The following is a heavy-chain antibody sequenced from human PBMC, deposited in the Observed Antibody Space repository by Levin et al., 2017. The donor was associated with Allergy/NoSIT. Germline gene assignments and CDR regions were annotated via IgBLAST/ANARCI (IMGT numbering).Heavy chain of an antibody. J-gene: IGHJ5*02. Sequence: SGPTLVKPPQTLTLTCTFSGFSLSTSGVGVGWIRQPPGKALEWLALIYWDDDKRYSPSLKSRLTIPKDTPKNQVVLTMTNMDPVDTATYYWAHTLSDSSSFPGGGVHHFDPWGQGTLVTVSS. CDR1: GFSLSTSGVG. D-gene: IGHD6-13*01. CDR3: AHTLSDSSSFPGGGVHHFDP. CDR2: IYWDDDK. V-gene: IGHV2-5*02.